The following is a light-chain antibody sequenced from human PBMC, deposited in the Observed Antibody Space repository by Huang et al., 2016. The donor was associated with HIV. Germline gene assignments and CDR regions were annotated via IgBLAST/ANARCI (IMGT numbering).Light chain of an antibody. Sequence: EIVLTQSPATLSLSPGERATLSCRASQSISIYLAWYQQKPGQAPRLLIYDASNRATGISARFTGSGSGTDFTLTISSLEPEDFAVYYCQQRSDFGQGTKLEIK. CDR2: DAS. V-gene: IGKV3-11*01. CDR3: QQRSD. J-gene: IGKJ2*01. CDR1: QSISIY.